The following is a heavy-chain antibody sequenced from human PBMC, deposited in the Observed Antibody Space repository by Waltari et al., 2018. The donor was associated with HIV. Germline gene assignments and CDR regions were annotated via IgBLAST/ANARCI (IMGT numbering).Heavy chain of an antibody. CDR1: GVRCSDVW. Sequence: EVQLVDSGGGLVEPGGSLMIPCAASGVRCSDVWLNWVRQAPGQGLEWVGQIKSKTEGWTTDYAAPVKGRFTISRDDSKNMLFLEMNSLNTDDTASYYCTVGKSSGYYWGQGTLVTVSS. V-gene: IGHV3-15*01. J-gene: IGHJ4*02. CDR2: IKSKTEGWTT. D-gene: IGHD3-22*01. CDR3: TVGKSSGYY.